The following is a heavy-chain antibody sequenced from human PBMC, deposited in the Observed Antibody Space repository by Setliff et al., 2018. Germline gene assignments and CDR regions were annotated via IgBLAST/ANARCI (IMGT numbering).Heavy chain of an antibody. CDR1: GFTFSNAW. CDR3: MSTPSGTYSTYYYYYNMDV. V-gene: IGHV3-15*01. D-gene: IGHD3-10*01. CDR2: IKRKTDGETT. J-gene: IGHJ6*03. Sequence: GGSLRLSCADSGFTFSNAWMSWVRQAPGKGLEWVGQIKRKTDGETTDYAAPVKGRFIISRDDSKRTLYLQMNSLKNEDTALYYCMSTPSGTYSTYYYYYNMDVWGKGTQVTVSS.